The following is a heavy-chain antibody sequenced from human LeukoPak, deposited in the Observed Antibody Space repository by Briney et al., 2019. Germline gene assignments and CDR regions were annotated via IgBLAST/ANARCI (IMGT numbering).Heavy chain of an antibody. J-gene: IGHJ4*02. Sequence: FQGRVTITRDTSASTAYMELSSLRSEDTAVYYCARDRHGWGSLLYFDYWGQGTLVTVSS. D-gene: IGHD2-15*01. V-gene: IGHV1-3*01. CDR3: ARDRHGWGSLLYFDY.